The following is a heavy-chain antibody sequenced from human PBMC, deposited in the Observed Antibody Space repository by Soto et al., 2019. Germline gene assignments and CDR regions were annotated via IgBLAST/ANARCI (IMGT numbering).Heavy chain of an antibody. D-gene: IGHD3-22*01. Sequence: QVQLVESGGGVVQPGRSLRLSCAASGFTFSSYGMHWVRQAPGKGLEWVAVIWYDGSNKYYADSVKGRFTISRDNSKNTLYLQMHSLRAEDTAVYYCAREPGRYYYDSSGYDYWGPGTLVNVSS. V-gene: IGHV3-33*01. CDR1: GFTFSSYG. J-gene: IGHJ4*02. CDR2: IWYDGSNK. CDR3: AREPGRYYYDSSGYDY.